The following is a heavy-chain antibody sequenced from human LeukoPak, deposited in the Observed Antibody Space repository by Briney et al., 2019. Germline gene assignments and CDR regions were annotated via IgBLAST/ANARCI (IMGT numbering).Heavy chain of an antibody. CDR3: VQEGPRGLAFDI. Sequence: GGSLRLSCGASGVTFSSHVMSWVRRAPGKGPEWVSGISGSGGGTYYADSVKGRFAISRDNSKNTLYLQMNSLRAEDTAVYYCVQEGPRGLAFDIWGQGTKVTVSS. CDR2: ISGSGGGT. CDR1: GVTFSSHV. V-gene: IGHV3-23*01. J-gene: IGHJ3*02.